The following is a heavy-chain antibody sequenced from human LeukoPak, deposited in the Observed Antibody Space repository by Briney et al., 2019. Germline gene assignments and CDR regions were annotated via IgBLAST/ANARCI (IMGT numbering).Heavy chain of an antibody. Sequence: GRSLTPSRTSSGFTLGDHAMTWVRQVPGKGLGWLGFIRINAYRGTTEYDASVKGRFTISRDDSKNVVYLQMNGLKSEDTAVYYCSRGPIQLWVHNGMDVWGQGTTVTVSS. J-gene: IGHJ6*02. CDR1: GFTLGDHA. CDR3: SRGPIQLWVHNGMDV. CDR2: IRINAYRGTT. D-gene: IGHD5-24*01. V-gene: IGHV3-49*04.